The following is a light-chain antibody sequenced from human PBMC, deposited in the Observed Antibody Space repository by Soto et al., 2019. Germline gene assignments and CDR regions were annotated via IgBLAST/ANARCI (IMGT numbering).Light chain of an antibody. CDR2: DVS. CDR3: SSYTTSRTYV. Sequence: QSVLTQPASVSGSPGQSITISCTGTSSDVGGYNYVSWYQQHPGKAPKLMIYDVSNRPSGVSYRFSGSKSGNTASLTISGIQAEDEADYYCSSYTTSRTYVFGTGTKVTVL. V-gene: IGLV2-14*01. CDR1: SSDVGGYNY. J-gene: IGLJ1*01.